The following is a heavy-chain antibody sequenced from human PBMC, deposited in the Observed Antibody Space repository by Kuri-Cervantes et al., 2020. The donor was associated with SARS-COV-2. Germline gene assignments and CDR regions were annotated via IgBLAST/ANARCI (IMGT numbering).Heavy chain of an antibody. Sequence: SDTLSPTGTVSGGSISSGSYYWSWIRQPAGKGLEWIGRIYTSGSTNYNPSLKSRVTISVDTSKNQFSLKLSSVTAADTAVYYCAGTTAAGTDYWGQGTLVTVSS. V-gene: IGHV4-61*02. D-gene: IGHD6-13*01. J-gene: IGHJ4*02. CDR2: IYTSGST. CDR3: AGTTAAGTDY. CDR1: GGSISSGSYY.